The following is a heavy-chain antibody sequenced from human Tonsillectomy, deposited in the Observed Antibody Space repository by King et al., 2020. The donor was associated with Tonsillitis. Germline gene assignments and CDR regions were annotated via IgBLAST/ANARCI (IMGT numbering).Heavy chain of an antibody. CDR1: GFTFSDYF. D-gene: IGHD6-13*01. V-gene: IGHV3-11*01. J-gene: IGHJ4*02. Sequence: VQLVESGGGLVKPGGSLRLSCAASGFTFSDYFMSWIRQAPGKGLEWVSYISSSGSTIYYADSVKGRFTISRDNAKNSLYLQMNSLRAEDTAVYYCANSPHSSSFPFDYWGQGTLVTVSS. CDR3: ANSPHSSSFPFDY. CDR2: ISSSGSTI.